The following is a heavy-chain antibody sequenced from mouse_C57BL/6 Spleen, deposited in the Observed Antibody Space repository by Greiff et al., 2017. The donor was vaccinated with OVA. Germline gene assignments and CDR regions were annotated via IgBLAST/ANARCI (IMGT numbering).Heavy chain of an antibody. CDR3: ARWDTTVVAPYFDV. Sequence: VQLQQSGAELVRPGTSVKVSCKASGYAFTNYLIEWVKQRPGQGLEWIGVINPGSGGTNYNEKFKGKATLTADKSSSTAYMQLSSLTSEDSAVYFCARWDTTVVAPYFDVWGTGTTVTVPS. CDR2: INPGSGGT. CDR1: GYAFTNYL. J-gene: IGHJ1*03. V-gene: IGHV1-54*01. D-gene: IGHD1-1*01.